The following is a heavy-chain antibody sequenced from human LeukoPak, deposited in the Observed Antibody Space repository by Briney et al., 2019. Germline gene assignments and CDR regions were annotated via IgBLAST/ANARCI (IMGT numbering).Heavy chain of an antibody. V-gene: IGHV3-23*01. CDR1: GFTFSSYV. J-gene: IGHJ4*02. CDR3: ARSVPDYTRFDY. Sequence: GGSLRLSCAASGFTFSSYVMSWVRQAPGKGLEWVSAISGSGGSTYYADSVKGRFTISRDNSRNTVFLQMNSLRADDTALYYCARSVPDYTRFDYWGQGALVTVSS. CDR2: ISGSGGST. D-gene: IGHD4-11*01.